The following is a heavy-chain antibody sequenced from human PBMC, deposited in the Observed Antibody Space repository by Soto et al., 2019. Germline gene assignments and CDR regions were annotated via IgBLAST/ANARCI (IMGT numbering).Heavy chain of an antibody. J-gene: IGHJ5*02. D-gene: IGHD2-15*01. CDR1: GYTFTGYY. Sequence: QVQLVQSGAEVKKPGASVKVSCKASGYTFTGYYMHWVRQAPGQGLEWMGWINPNSGGTNYAQKLQGWVTMTRDTSISTAYMELSRLRSDETAVYYCARGGYCSGGSCYGNRFDPWGQGTLVTVSS. CDR3: ARGGYCSGGSCYGNRFDP. CDR2: INPNSGGT. V-gene: IGHV1-2*04.